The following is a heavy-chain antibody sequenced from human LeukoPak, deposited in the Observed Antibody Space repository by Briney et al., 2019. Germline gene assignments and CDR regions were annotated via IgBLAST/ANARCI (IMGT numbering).Heavy chain of an antibody. CDR2: ISSSSSTI. CDR1: GFTFSSYS. Sequence: HTGGSLRLSCAASGFTFSSYSMNWVRQAPGKGLEWVSYISSSSSTIYYADSVKGRFTISRDNAKNSLYLQMNSLRAEDTAVYYCAREEFGELWGGFDYWGQGTLVTVSS. D-gene: IGHD3-10*01. J-gene: IGHJ4*02. CDR3: AREEFGELWGGFDY. V-gene: IGHV3-48*04.